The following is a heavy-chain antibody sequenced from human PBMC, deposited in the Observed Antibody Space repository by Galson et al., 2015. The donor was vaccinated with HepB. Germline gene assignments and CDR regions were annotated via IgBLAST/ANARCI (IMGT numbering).Heavy chain of an antibody. D-gene: IGHD2-15*01. J-gene: IGHJ4*02. V-gene: IGHV3-23*01. Sequence: SLRLSCAASGFTFSRHAMSWVRQAPGKGLEWVSAISGSGGSTYYADSVKGRFTISRDNSKNTLDLQMNSLRAEDTAVYYCTKEIGYCSGGTCYRRENYFDFWGQGTLVTVSS. CDR3: TKEIGYCSGGTCYRRENYFDF. CDR1: GFTFSRHA. CDR2: ISGSGGST.